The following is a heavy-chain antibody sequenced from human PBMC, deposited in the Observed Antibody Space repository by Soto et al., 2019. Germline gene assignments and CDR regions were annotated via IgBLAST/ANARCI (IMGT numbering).Heavy chain of an antibody. D-gene: IGHD1-26*01. CDR1: GFTFGAYT. Sequence: QVQLVESGGGVVQPGRSLRLSCAASGFTFGAYTMHWVRQPPGKGLEWVAVISYDGKNEHYTDPVKGRFTVSRHNSKSTLYLQMNSLKSEDTAVYYCARDGYSGRSDGFDVWGQGTMVTVSS. V-gene: IGHV3-30*04. CDR2: ISYDGKNE. J-gene: IGHJ3*01. CDR3: ARDGYSGRSDGFDV.